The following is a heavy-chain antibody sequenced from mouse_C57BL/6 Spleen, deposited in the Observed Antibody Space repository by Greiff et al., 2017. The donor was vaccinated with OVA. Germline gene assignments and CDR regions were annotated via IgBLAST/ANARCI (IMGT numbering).Heavy chain of an antibody. CDR2: ISSGSSTI. J-gene: IGHJ4*01. V-gene: IGHV5-17*01. Sequence: EVQLVESGGGLVKPGGSLKLSCAASGFTFSDYGMHWVRQAPEKGLEWVAYISSGSSTIYYADTVKGRFTISRDNAKNTLFLQMTSLRSEDTAMYYCARPNWDDYYAMDYWGQGTSVTVSS. D-gene: IGHD4-1*01. CDR1: GFTFSDYG. CDR3: ARPNWDDYYAMDY.